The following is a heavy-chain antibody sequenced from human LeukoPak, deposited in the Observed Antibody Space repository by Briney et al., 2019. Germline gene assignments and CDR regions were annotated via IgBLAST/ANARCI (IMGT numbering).Heavy chain of an antibody. Sequence: ASVNVSCKASGYTFSSYGISWVRQAPGQGLEWMGWISAYNAYTHYAQKLQGRVTMTTDTSTSTAYMELRSLRSDDTAVYYCARVSTYTPPQYWGQGTLVTVSS. J-gene: IGHJ4*02. V-gene: IGHV1-18*01. CDR3: ARVSTYTPPQY. D-gene: IGHD1-1*01. CDR1: GYTFSSYG. CDR2: ISAYNAYT.